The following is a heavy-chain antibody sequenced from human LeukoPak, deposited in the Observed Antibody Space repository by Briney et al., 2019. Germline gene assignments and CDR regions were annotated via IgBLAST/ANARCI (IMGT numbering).Heavy chain of an antibody. J-gene: IGHJ4*02. Sequence: PGGSLRLSCAASGFSFGSYGMSWVRQTPGEGLEWVSSISGSGGATYYADSVKGRFTISRDNSKNTLYLQMNNLRVEDTAVYYCAEQRDGYNMSPFDYWGQGTLVTVSS. V-gene: IGHV3-23*01. CDR1: GFSFGSYG. CDR3: AEQRDGYNMSPFDY. CDR2: ISGSGGAT. D-gene: IGHD5-24*01.